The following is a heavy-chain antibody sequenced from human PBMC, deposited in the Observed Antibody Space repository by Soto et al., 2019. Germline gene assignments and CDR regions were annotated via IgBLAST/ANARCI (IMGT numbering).Heavy chain of an antibody. Sequence: HPGGSLRLSCTASGFSLSSYWMSWVRQAPGKGLEWVANIKQDGSEKYYVDSVKGRFTISRDNTKNSLYLQMNSLRAEDTAVYYCARDTAMVASYYYYGMDVWGQGTTVTAP. CDR3: ARDTAMVASYYYYGMDV. CDR2: IKQDGSEK. J-gene: IGHJ6*02. CDR1: GFSLSSYW. D-gene: IGHD5-18*01. V-gene: IGHV3-7*01.